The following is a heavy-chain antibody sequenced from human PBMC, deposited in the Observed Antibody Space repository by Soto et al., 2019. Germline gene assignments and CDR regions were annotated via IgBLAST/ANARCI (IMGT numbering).Heavy chain of an antibody. V-gene: IGHV3-13*01. J-gene: IGHJ6*02. Sequence: GGSLRLSCAASRLTFSDYDMRWVRQAPGEGLEWVSGIGTASDTYYPVSVQGRFTVSRDNAKKYLYLQMNSLRAGDTAVYYCARGVLWSGDCYHGIDVCGPGTMVTVSS. CDR2: IGTASDT. CDR1: RLTFSDYD. CDR3: ARGVLWSGDCYHGIDV. D-gene: IGHD1-1*01.